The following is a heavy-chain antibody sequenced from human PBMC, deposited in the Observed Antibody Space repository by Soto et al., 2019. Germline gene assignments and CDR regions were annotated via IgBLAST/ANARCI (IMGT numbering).Heavy chain of an antibody. D-gene: IGHD4-17*01. CDR3: ASTFYGDYSPYYYGMDV. Sequence: QVQLVQSGAEVKKPGSSVKVSCKASGGTFSSYAISWVRQAPGQGLEWMVGIIPIFGTANYAQKFQGRVTITADESTSTAYMELSSLRSEDTAVYYCASTFYGDYSPYYYGMDVWGQGTTVTVSS. V-gene: IGHV1-69*01. CDR2: IIPIFGTA. CDR1: GGTFSSYA. J-gene: IGHJ6*02.